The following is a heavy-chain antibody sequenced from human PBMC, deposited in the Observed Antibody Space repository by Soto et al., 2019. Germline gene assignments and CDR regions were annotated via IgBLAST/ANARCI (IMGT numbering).Heavy chain of an antibody. Sequence: QVQLVESGGGVVQPGRSLRLSCAASGFPFTTYGMHWVREGPGKGLEWVAVISYDGSNKYYADSVKGRFTISRDNSKNTLYLQMSSLRPEDTALYYCVGGQYYFDYWGQGTLVTVSS. CDR3: VGGQYYFDY. CDR2: ISYDGSNK. CDR1: GFPFTTYG. J-gene: IGHJ4*02. V-gene: IGHV3-30*03. D-gene: IGHD3-10*01.